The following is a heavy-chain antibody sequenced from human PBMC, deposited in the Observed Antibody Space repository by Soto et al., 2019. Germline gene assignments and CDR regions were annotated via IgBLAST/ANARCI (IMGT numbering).Heavy chain of an antibody. CDR2: INPNSGGT. V-gene: IGHV1-2*02. CDR3: AREGIVGATWFDY. J-gene: IGHJ4*02. Sequence: VPCQASCCTFNGYYMHWLRLAPESGGEWKRWINPNSGGTNYAQKWQGRVTMTRDTSISTAYMELSRRRSDDTAVYYCAREGIVGATWFDYWGQGTLVTVSS. D-gene: IGHD1-26*01. CDR1: CCTFNGYY.